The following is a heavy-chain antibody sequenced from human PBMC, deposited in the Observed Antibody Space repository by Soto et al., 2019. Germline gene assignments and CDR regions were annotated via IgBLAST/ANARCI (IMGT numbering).Heavy chain of an antibody. Sequence: PSETLSLTCNVSGGSIYTYYWNWIRQSPGKGLEWIGYISDGGSTYYNPSLKSRVTISVDTSKNQFSLKLSSVTAADTAVYYCARVKAARSGWFDPWGQGTLVTVSS. CDR1: GGSIYTYY. J-gene: IGHJ5*02. V-gene: IGHV4-59*12. D-gene: IGHD6-6*01. CDR3: ARVKAARSGWFDP. CDR2: ISDGGST.